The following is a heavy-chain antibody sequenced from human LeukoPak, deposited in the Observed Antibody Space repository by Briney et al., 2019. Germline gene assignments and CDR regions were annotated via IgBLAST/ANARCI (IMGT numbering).Heavy chain of an antibody. CDR1: GFTFSSYA. CDR3: AKDLAISTTVTDY. J-gene: IGHJ4*02. D-gene: IGHD4-17*01. CDR2: ISYDGSNK. Sequence: QPGGSLRLSCAASGFTFSSYAMHWVRQAPGKGLEWVAVISYDGSNKYYADSVKGRFTISRDNSKNTLYLQMNSLRAEDTAVYYCAKDLAISTTVTDYWGQGTLVTVSS. V-gene: IGHV3-30-3*01.